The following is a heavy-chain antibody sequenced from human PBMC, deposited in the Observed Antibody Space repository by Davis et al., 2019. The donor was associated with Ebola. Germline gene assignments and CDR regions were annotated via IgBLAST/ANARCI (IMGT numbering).Heavy chain of an antibody. D-gene: IGHD3-3*01. J-gene: IGHJ4*02. CDR1: GFSVSINH. Sequence: PGGSLRLSCAASGFSVSINHMSWVRQAPGKGLEWVSVIYRGGPTYYADSVKGRFTISRDNAKNSLYLQMNSLRAEDTAVYYCARDPHRDFWSGYLFDYWGQGTLVTVSS. CDR2: IYRGGPT. V-gene: IGHV3-66*01. CDR3: ARDPHRDFWSGYLFDY.